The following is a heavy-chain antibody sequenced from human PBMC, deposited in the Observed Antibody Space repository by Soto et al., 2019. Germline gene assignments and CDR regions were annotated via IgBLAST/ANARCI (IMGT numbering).Heavy chain of an antibody. Sequence: ASVKVSCKASGYTFTSYYMHWVRQAPGQGLEWMGIINPSGGSTSYAQKFQGRVTMTRDTSTSTVYMELSSLRSEDTAVYYCAXEEQQLVTDYYYYGMDVWGQGTTVTVSS. D-gene: IGHD6-13*01. CDR3: AXEEQQLVTDYYYYGMDV. V-gene: IGHV1-46*01. CDR2: INPSGGST. J-gene: IGHJ6*02. CDR1: GYTFTSYY.